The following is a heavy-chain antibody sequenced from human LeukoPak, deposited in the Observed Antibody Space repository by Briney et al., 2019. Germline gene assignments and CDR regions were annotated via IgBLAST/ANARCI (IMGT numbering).Heavy chain of an antibody. CDR3: AKLDTSGYYFDY. Sequence: GESLKISCKGSGYRFDTYWIAWVRQMPGKGLEWMGIIYPADSETRYSPSFQGQVTISADKSISTAYLQWSSLKASDTAMYYCAKLDTSGYYFDYWGQGTLVTVSS. J-gene: IGHJ4*02. D-gene: IGHD3-22*01. V-gene: IGHV5-51*01. CDR1: GYRFDTYW. CDR2: IYPADSET.